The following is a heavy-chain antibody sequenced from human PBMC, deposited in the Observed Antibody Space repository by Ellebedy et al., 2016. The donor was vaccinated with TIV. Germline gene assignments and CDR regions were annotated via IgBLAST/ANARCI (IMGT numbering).Heavy chain of an antibody. CDR1: GFTFSDYY. CDR2: ISSSGSTI. J-gene: IGHJ4*02. Sequence: GESLKISCAASGFTFSDYYMSWIRQAPGKGLEWVSYISSSGSTIYYTDSVKGRFTISRDNAKNSLYLQMNSLRAEDTAVYYCARTAWFGALDYWGQGTLVTVSS. CDR3: ARTAWFGALDY. D-gene: IGHD3-10*01. V-gene: IGHV3-11*04.